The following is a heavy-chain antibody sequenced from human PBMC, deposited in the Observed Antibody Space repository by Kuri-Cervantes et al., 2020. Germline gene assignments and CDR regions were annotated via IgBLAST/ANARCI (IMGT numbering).Heavy chain of an antibody. J-gene: IGHJ4*02. V-gene: IGHV3-11*04. Sequence: GESLKISCAASGFTFSDYYMSWIRQAPGKGLEWVSYISSSGSTIYYADSVKGRFTISRDNSKNTLYLQMNSLRAEDTAVYYCARDTHSSGWFYYFDYWGQGTLVTVSS. D-gene: IGHD6-19*01. CDR1: GFTFSDYY. CDR2: ISSSGSTI. CDR3: ARDTHSSGWFYYFDY.